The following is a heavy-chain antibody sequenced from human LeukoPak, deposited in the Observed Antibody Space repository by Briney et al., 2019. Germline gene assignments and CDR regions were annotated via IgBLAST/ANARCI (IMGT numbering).Heavy chain of an antibody. CDR2: ITSSNNYI. Sequence: GGSLRLSCAGSGFTFSTYSMNWVRQAPGKGLEWVSSITSSNNYIYYADSMKGRFTISRDNAKNSLCLQMNSLRAEDAAVYYCAREIIAAAPDAFDIWGQGTMVTVSS. V-gene: IGHV3-21*01. J-gene: IGHJ3*02. CDR1: GFTFSTYS. CDR3: AREIIAAAPDAFDI. D-gene: IGHD6-13*01.